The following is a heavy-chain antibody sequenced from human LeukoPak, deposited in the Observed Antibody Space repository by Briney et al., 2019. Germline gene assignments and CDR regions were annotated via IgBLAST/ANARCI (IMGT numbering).Heavy chain of an antibody. V-gene: IGHV4-30-4*07. Sequence: SETLSLTCTVSGYSISSAYSWSWIRQPPGRGLEWIGCISYSGTTYYNPSLRSRLTISRDTSNNQFSLKLSSVTAADTALYYCARAWTGREIDYWGQGILVTVSS. CDR3: ARAWTGREIDY. CDR1: GYSISSAYS. J-gene: IGHJ4*02. D-gene: IGHD1-1*01. CDR2: ISYSGTT.